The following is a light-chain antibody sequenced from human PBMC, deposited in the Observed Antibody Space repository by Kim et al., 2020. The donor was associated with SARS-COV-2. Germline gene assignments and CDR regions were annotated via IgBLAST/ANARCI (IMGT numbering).Light chain of an antibody. CDR1: QTVSVD. CDR2: AAS. J-gene: IGKJ1*01. Sequence: SPGERVILSCRASQTVSVDLAWYQQKPCQAPRLLIFAASARATGIPGRFSGSGSGTEFTLTISSLQSEDFALYYCQQYHYWPRGTFGQGTKVDIK. V-gene: IGKV3-15*01. CDR3: QQYHYWPRGT.